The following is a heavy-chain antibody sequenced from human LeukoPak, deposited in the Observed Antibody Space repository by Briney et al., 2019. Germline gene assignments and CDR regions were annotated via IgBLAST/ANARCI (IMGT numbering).Heavy chain of an antibody. CDR2: IYPHDSDT. Sequence: GESLKISCKASGYSFTNYWISWVRQMPGKGLEWMGNIYPHDSDTRYSPSFQGQVTISADKSISTAYLQWSSLKASDTAMYYCARRKGDGYNSPFDYWGQGTLVTVSS. V-gene: IGHV5-51*01. CDR3: ARRKGDGYNSPFDY. J-gene: IGHJ4*02. CDR1: GYSFTNYW. D-gene: IGHD5-24*01.